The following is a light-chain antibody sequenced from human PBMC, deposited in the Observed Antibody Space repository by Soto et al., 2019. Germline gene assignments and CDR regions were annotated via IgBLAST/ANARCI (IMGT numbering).Light chain of an antibody. J-gene: IGKJ2*01. Sequence: ETVLTQSPGTLSLSPGERATLSCRASQSVRDSRLAWYQQKPGQGPRLLIYNAFSRVTGIPDRFSGSGSGTDFTLTISRLEPEDFAVYYCQQYGVSPMYTFGQGTKMEVK. CDR1: QSVRDSR. CDR3: QQYGVSPMYT. V-gene: IGKV3-20*01. CDR2: NAF.